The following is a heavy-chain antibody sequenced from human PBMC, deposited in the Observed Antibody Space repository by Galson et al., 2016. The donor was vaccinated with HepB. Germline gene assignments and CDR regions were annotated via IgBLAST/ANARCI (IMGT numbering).Heavy chain of an antibody. CDR2: INHSGNT. CDR3: AKMGPTDGYSSRWYGDAFDI. J-gene: IGHJ3*02. V-gene: IGHV4-34*01. D-gene: IGHD6-13*01. CDR1: GGSFSSSY. Sequence: ETLSLTCGVFGGSFSSSYWSWIRQPPGKGLEWIGEINHSGNTIYNPSLKSRVTISVDTSKNQFSLKLGAVTAADTAVYYCAKMGPTDGYSSRWYGDAFDIWGQGTMVTVSS.